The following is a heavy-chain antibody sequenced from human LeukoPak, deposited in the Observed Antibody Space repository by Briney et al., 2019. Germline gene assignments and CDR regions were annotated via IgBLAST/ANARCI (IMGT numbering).Heavy chain of an antibody. Sequence: GSSVKVSCKASGGTFSSYAISWVRQAPGQGLEWMGGIIPIFGTANYAQKFQGRVTITADESTSTAYMELSSLRSEDTAVYYCARDLLSVGDAFDIWGQGTMVTVSS. V-gene: IGHV1-69*01. J-gene: IGHJ3*02. CDR3: ARDLLSVGDAFDI. D-gene: IGHD4-23*01. CDR1: GGTFSSYA. CDR2: IIPIFGTA.